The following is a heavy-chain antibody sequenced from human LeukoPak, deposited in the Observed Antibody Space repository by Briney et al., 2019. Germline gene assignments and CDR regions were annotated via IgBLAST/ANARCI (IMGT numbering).Heavy chain of an antibody. J-gene: IGHJ4*02. CDR3: ARGGYSYDTFWGVGPYYFDY. Sequence: GGSLRLSCAASGFTFSGYPIHWVRQAPGKGLEWVAVISYDGSNKYYADSVKGRFTISRDNSKNTLYLQMNSLGAEDTAVYYCARGGYSYDTFWGVGPYYFDYWGQGTLVTVSS. CDR1: GFTFSGYP. CDR2: ISYDGSNK. D-gene: IGHD5-18*01. V-gene: IGHV3-30-3*01.